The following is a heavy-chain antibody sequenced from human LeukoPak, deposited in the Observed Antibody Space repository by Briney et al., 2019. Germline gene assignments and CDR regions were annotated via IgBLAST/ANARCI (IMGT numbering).Heavy chain of an antibody. D-gene: IGHD3-10*01. Sequence: SETLSLTCAVSGGSISSSNWWSWVRQPPGKGLEWIGEIYHSGSTNYNPSLKSRVTISVDKSKNQFSLKLSSVTAADTAVYYCARIRGFGADYYYYYMDVWGKGTTVTVSS. V-gene: IGHV4-4*02. CDR2: IYHSGST. J-gene: IGHJ6*03. CDR3: ARIRGFGADYYYYYMDV. CDR1: GGSISSSNW.